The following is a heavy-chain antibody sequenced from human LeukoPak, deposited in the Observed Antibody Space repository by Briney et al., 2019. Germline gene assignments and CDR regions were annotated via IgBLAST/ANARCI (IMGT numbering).Heavy chain of an antibody. CDR1: GLTFSRYA. Sequence: GGSLRLSCAASGLTFSRYAMRWVRQAPGKGLEYVSDISGNGGSTYYADSVKGRFIISRDNSKNTLYLQMGSLRAEDMAVYYSASSYQFGDSGYYHFDYWGQGTLVTVSS. CDR2: ISGNGGST. D-gene: IGHD3-22*01. J-gene: IGHJ4*02. V-gene: IGHV3-64*02. CDR3: ASSYQFGDSGYYHFDY.